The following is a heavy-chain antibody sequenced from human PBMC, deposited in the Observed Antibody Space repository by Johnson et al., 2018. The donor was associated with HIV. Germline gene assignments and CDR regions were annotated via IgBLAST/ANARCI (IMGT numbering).Heavy chain of an antibody. CDR3: ARDSWPSSPDAFDL. CDR1: GFTFDDYG. CDR2: INWHGGST. J-gene: IGHJ3*01. V-gene: IGHV3-20*04. Sequence: VQLVESGGGVVRPGGSLRLSCAASGFTFDDYGMSWVRQAPGKGLEWVSGINWHGGSTGSVDSVKGRFTISRDSAKNSLYLQMNSLRAEDTAVYYCARDSWPSSPDAFDLCGQGTMVTVSS.